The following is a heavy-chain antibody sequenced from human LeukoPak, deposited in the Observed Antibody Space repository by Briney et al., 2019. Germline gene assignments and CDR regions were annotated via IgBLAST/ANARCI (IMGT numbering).Heavy chain of an antibody. J-gene: IGHJ4*02. V-gene: IGHV4-34*01. CDR1: GGSFSGYY. D-gene: IGHD3-22*01. CDR2: INHSGST. Sequence: ASETRSLTCAVYGGSFSGYYWSWIRQPPGNGLEWIGEINHSGSTNYNPSLKSRVTISVDTSKNQFSLKLSSVTAADTAVYYCARAISPYYDSSGYYPRGAKILDYWGQGTLVTVSS. CDR3: ARAISPYYDSSGYYPRGAKILDY.